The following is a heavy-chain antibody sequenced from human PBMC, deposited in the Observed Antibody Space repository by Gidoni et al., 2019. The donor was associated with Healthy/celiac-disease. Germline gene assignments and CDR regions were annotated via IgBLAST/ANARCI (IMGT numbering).Heavy chain of an antibody. CDR3: ARGSSGWFYYFDY. CDR1: GFTFSSYW. J-gene: IGHJ4*02. V-gene: IGHV3-7*03. D-gene: IGHD6-19*01. CDR2: IKQDGCEK. Sequence: EVQLVESGGGLVQPGGSLRRSCAPSGFTFSSYWMGWVRQAPGKGLEWVANIKQDGCEKYYVDSVKGRFTISRDNAKNSLYLQMNSLRAEDTAVYYCARGSSGWFYYFDYWGQGTLVTVSS.